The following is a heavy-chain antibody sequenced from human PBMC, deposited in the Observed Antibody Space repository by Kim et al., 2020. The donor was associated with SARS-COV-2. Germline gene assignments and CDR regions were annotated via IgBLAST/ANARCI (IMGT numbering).Heavy chain of an antibody. Sequence: SETLSLTCTVSGGSISDSHLFWGWIRQAPGRGREWIGSFYFGGNTYYNPSLKSRVTLSVDTSKNQFSLNLTSVTAADTAVYYCATPPTYYGLGTSDYWGQGTLVSVSS. D-gene: IGHD3-10*01. CDR3: ATPPTYYGLGTSDY. CDR2: FYFGGNT. CDR1: GGSISDSHLF. V-gene: IGHV4-39*01. J-gene: IGHJ4*02.